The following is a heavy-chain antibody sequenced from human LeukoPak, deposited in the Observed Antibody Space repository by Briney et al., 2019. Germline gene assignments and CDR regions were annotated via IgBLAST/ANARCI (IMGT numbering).Heavy chain of an antibody. D-gene: IGHD3-9*01. J-gene: IGHJ4*02. Sequence: KPSETLSLTCAVYGGSFSGYYWSWIRQPPGKGLEWIGEINHRASTNYDPSLKSRVTISVDTSKNQFSLKLSSVTAADTAVYYCARVRGILTGYYRIRGPFDYGGQGTLVTVSS. CDR1: GGSFSGYY. CDR3: ARVRGILTGYYRIRGPFDY. V-gene: IGHV4-34*01. CDR2: INHRAST.